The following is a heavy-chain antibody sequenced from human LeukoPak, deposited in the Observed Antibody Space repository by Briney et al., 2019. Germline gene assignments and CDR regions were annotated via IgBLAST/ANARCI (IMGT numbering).Heavy chain of an antibody. Sequence: GGSLRLSCAASGFTFSSYSMNWVRQAPGKGLEWVSSISSSSSYIYYADSVKGRFTISRDNAKNSLYLQMTSLRAEDTAVYYCARDRGYSGYDGDYWGPGNLVTVSS. V-gene: IGHV3-21*01. D-gene: IGHD5-12*01. CDR2: ISSSSSYI. J-gene: IGHJ4*02. CDR1: GFTFSSYS. CDR3: ARDRGYSGYDGDY.